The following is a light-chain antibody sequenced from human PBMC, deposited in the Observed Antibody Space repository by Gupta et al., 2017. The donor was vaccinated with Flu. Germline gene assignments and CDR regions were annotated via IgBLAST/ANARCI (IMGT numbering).Light chain of an antibody. CDR2: GAT. V-gene: IGKV1-39*01. Sequence: PSALSASVGDRVTITCRASKSSASYLNWYQQKPGKAPNILIYGATSLQDGGSSRFSGSGSGTEFTLTISSLQPEDFANYFCQQCYNTPQTFGQGTKLEIK. CDR3: QQCYNTPQT. CDR1: KSSASY. J-gene: IGKJ2*01.